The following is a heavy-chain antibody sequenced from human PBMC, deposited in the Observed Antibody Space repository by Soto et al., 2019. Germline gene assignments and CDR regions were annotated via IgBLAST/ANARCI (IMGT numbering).Heavy chain of an antibody. D-gene: IGHD1-1*01. CDR1: GFTFSSYW. Sequence: EVQLVESGGGLVQPGGSLRLSCAASGFTFSSYWMSWVRQAPGKGLEWVANIKQDGREKYYVDSVEGRFTISRDNAKNALYLQRNSLRAEDTAVYYWARGAPSLEPRLEPSAWDSWGQGTMVTDST. CDR3: ARGAPSLEPRLEPSAWDS. J-gene: IGHJ3*02. V-gene: IGHV3-7*03. CDR2: IKQDGREK.